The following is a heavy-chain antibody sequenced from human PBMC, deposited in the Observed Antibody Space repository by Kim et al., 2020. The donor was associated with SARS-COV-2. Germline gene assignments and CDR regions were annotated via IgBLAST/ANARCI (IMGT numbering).Heavy chain of an antibody. J-gene: IGHJ6*01. V-gene: IGHV1-2*02. CDR1: GYTFTGYF. CDR2: INPNTGGT. D-gene: IGHD2-2*01. Sequence: ASEKVSCKASGYTFTGYFMHWVRQAPGQGLEWMGWINPNTGGTNYAQKFQGRVTITRDTPLSTTSMELSRLRSDDTAVFYCARDHCTSNDCYEYNYFGM. CDR3: ARDHCTSNDCYEYNYFGM.